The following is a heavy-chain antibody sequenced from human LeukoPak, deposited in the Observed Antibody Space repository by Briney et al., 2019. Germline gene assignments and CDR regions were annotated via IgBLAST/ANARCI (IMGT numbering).Heavy chain of an antibody. CDR2: IIPILGIA. V-gene: IGHV1-69*04. CDR1: GGTFSSYT. J-gene: IGHJ4*02. Sequence: ASVKVSCKASGGTFSSYTISWVRQAPGQGLEWMGRIIPILGIANYAQKFQGRVTMTTDTSTSTAYMELRSLRSDDTAVYYCARDRRGSSHIRDWGQGTLVTVSS. D-gene: IGHD3-10*01. CDR3: ARDRRGSSHIRD.